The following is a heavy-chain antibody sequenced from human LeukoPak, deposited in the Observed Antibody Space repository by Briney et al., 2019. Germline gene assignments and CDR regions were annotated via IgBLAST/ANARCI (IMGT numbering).Heavy chain of an antibody. V-gene: IGHV1-2*02. Sequence: ASVKVSCKASGYTFTGYYMHWVRQAPGQGLEWMGWINPNSGGTNYAQKFQGRVTMTRDTSISTAYMELSRLRSDDTAVYYCARSGGDYPNYYDYMDVWGKGTTVTVSS. CDR1: GYTFTGYY. D-gene: IGHD4-17*01. CDR2: INPNSGGT. J-gene: IGHJ6*03. CDR3: ARSGGDYPNYYDYMDV.